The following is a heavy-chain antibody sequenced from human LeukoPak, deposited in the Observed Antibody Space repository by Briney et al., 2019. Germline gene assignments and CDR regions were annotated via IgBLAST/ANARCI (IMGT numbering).Heavy chain of an antibody. CDR2: ISAYSGNT. Sequence: RWASVKVSCKASGYTFTSYGISWVRQAPGQGLEWMGWISAYSGNTNYAQKLQGRVTMTTDTSTSTAYMELRSLRSDDTAVYYCARDQDSSDSESFDYWGRGTLVTVSS. D-gene: IGHD3-22*01. J-gene: IGHJ4*02. CDR3: ARDQDSSDSESFDY. CDR1: GYTFTSYG. V-gene: IGHV1-18*01.